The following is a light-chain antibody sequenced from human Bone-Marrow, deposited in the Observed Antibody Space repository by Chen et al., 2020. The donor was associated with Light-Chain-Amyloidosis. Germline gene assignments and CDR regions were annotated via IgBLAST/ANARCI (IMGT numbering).Light chain of an antibody. J-gene: IGLJ2*01. CDR3: QVWDRSIDHPV. CDR2: DDS. Sequence: SYVLTQPSSVSVAPGQTATIACGGNNIGATSVHWYQQTPGQAPLLVVYDDSDRPSGIPERLSGSDSVTAATLTISRGEAVNEADYYCQVWDRSIDHPVFGGGTKLTVL. CDR1: NIGATS. V-gene: IGLV3-21*02.